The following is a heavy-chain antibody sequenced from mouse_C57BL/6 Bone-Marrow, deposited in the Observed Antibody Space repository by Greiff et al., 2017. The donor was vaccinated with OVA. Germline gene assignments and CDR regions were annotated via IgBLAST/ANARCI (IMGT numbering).Heavy chain of an antibody. J-gene: IGHJ1*03. Sequence: VQVVESGPGLVAPSQSLSITCTVSGFSLTSYAISWVRQPPGKGLEWLGVIWTGGGTNYNSALKSRLSISKDNSKSQVFLKMNSLQTDDTARYYCARKTPVYYGSSYGYFDVWGTGTTVTVSS. CDR2: IWTGGGT. CDR1: GFSLTSYA. CDR3: ARKTPVYYGSSYGYFDV. D-gene: IGHD1-1*01. V-gene: IGHV2-9-1*01.